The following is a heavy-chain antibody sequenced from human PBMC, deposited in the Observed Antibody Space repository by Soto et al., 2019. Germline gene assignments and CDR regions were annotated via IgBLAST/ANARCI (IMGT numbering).Heavy chain of an antibody. D-gene: IGHD3-16*01. CDR1: GYTFSDFD. CDR2: MNAKSGDT. Sequence: QAHLEQSGAEVKRPGASVKVSCKASGYTFSDFDSNWLRQASGQGPEWMGWMNAKSGDTFFAQRFQGKFNMTWDTSLSTAYMEVCSLTSDDTALYYCARGNPFNYAGFDVWGQGTTVAVSS. V-gene: IGHV1-8*01. J-gene: IGHJ6*02. CDR3: ARGNPFNYAGFDV.